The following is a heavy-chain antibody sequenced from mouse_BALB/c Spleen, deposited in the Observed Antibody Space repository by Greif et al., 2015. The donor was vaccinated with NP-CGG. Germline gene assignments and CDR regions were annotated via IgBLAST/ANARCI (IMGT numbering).Heavy chain of an antibody. J-gene: IGHJ4*01. D-gene: IGHD4-1*01. CDR3: ARRTGTEAMDY. CDR1: GYTFTDYY. V-gene: IGHV1-84*02. CDR2: IYPGSGNT. Sequence: QVQLQQSGPELVKPGASVKISCKASGYTFTDYYINWGKQKPGQGLEWIGWIYPGSGNTKYNEKFKGKATLTVDTSSSTAYMQLSSLTSEDTTVYFCARRTGTEAMDYWGQGTSVTVSS.